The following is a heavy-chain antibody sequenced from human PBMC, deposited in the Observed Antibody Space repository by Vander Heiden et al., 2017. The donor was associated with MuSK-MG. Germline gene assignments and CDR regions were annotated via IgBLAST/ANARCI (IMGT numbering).Heavy chain of an antibody. D-gene: IGHD3-10*01. CDR2: IHSGGST. Sequence: EVQVVASGGGWLQPGGSRTLTCAASGLTDSSGPMTWVRQAPGMGLEWVSVIHSGGSTYYTDSVKDRFTISRDNSKKTLYLQMNSLRAEDTAVYYCAIGGFWGQGTPVTVSS. J-gene: IGHJ4*02. V-gene: IGHV3-66*01. CDR1: GLTDSSGP. CDR3: AIGGF.